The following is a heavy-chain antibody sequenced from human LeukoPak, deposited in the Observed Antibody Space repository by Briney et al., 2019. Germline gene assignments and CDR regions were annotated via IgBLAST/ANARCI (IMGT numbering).Heavy chain of an antibody. V-gene: IGHV4-31*03. J-gene: IGHJ3*02. Sequence: SETLSLTCTVSGGSISSGGYYWSWIRQHPGQGLEWIGYIYYSGSTYYNPSLKSRVTISVDTSKNQFSLKLSSVTAADTAVYYCARVGGGSGSYVAFDIWGQGTMVTVSS. D-gene: IGHD1-26*01. CDR1: GGSISSGGYY. CDR2: IYYSGST. CDR3: ARVGGGSGSYVAFDI.